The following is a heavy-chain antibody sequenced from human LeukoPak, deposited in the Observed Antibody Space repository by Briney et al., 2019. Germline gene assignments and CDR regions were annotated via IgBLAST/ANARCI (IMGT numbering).Heavy chain of an antibody. J-gene: IGHJ3*02. V-gene: IGHV5-51*01. Sequence: KCGESLKISCKGSGYSFTSYWIGWVRQMPGKGLEWMGIIYPGDSDTRYSPSFQGQVTISADKSISTAYLQWSSLKASDTAMYYCARQGPSPLDYGEGAFDIWGQGTMVTVSS. CDR2: IYPGDSDT. CDR3: ARQGPSPLDYGEGAFDI. CDR1: GYSFTSYW. D-gene: IGHD4-17*01.